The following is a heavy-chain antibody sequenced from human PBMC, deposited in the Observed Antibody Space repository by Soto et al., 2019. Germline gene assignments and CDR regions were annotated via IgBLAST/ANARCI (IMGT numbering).Heavy chain of an antibody. J-gene: IGHJ4*02. CDR3: AEDLYGGSYPDYFDF. Sequence: PGGSLRLSCAASGFTFSSYALSWVRQAPTKGLEWVSVISASGRDTYYADSVRGRFIISRDNSRNTLYLQMNSLRAEDTATYYCAEDLYGGSYPDYFDFWGQGTLVTVSS. CDR2: ISASGRDT. V-gene: IGHV3-23*01. D-gene: IGHD1-26*01. CDR1: GFTFSSYA.